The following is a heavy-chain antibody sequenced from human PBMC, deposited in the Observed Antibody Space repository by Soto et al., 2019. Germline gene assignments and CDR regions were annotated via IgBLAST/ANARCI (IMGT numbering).Heavy chain of an antibody. CDR3: VKGEFYYDSSAYYPFDS. V-gene: IGHV3-64D*06. Sequence: PVGSLRLSCSSSGCTCSSYAMRWVRQAPGKGLEYVSSISINGGSTHYADSVKGRFTISRDNSRNTQYLQMSSLRADDTAVYYCVKGEFYYDSSAYYPFDSWGQGTLVTVSS. CDR2: ISINGGST. CDR1: GCTCSSYA. D-gene: IGHD3-22*01. J-gene: IGHJ4*02.